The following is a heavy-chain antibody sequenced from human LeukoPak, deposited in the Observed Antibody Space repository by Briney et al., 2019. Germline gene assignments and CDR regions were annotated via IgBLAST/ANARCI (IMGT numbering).Heavy chain of an antibody. CDR1: GFTFSSYA. CDR3: AKAPGISAYYYMDV. V-gene: IGHV3-23*01. D-gene: IGHD3-3*02. CDR2: ISSSGGST. Sequence: PGGSLRLSCAASGFTFSSYAMSWVRQAPGKGLEWVSAISSSGGSTYYADSVKGRFTISRDNSKNTLYLQMNSLRAEDTAVYYCAKAPGISAYYYMDVWGKGTTVNVSS. J-gene: IGHJ6*03.